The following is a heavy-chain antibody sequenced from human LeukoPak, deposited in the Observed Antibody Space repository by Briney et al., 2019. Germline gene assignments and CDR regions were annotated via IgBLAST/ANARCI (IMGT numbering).Heavy chain of an antibody. CDR2: INHSGST. J-gene: IGHJ5*02. D-gene: IGHD5-18*01. Sequence: SETLSLTCAVNGGSFSGYYWSWIRQPPGKGLEWIGEINHSGSTNYNPSLKSRVTISVDTSKNQFSLKLSSVTAADTAVYYCARIQLWSKTWFDPWGQGNLVTVSA. CDR3: ARIQLWSKTWFDP. V-gene: IGHV4-34*01. CDR1: GGSFSGYY.